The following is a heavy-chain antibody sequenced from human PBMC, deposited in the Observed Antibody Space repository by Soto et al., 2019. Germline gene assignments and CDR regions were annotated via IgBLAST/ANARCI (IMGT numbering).Heavy chain of an antibody. CDR3: ARDFFVYTSAT. CDR1: GGSISSSY. V-gene: IGHV4-59*01. CDR2: IYYSGST. D-gene: IGHD3-16*01. Sequence: SETLSLTCTVSGGSISSSYWNWIRQSPGKGLEWIGYIYYSGSTKYNPSLESRVTISIDTSKNQFSLKLSSVTAADTAVYYCARDFFVYTSATWGQGTTVTVSS. J-gene: IGHJ6*02.